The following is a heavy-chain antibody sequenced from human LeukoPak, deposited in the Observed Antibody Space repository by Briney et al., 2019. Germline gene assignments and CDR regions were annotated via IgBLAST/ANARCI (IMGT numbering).Heavy chain of an antibody. D-gene: IGHD5-18*01. J-gene: IGHJ4*02. Sequence: SETLSLTCTVSGGSISSGGYYWSWIRQHPGKGLEWIGYIYYSGSTYYNPSLKSRVTTSVDTSKNQFSLKLSSVTAADTAVYYCAGDTAMAPLHFDYWGQGTLVTVSS. CDR3: AGDTAMAPLHFDY. V-gene: IGHV4-31*03. CDR1: GGSISSGGYY. CDR2: IYYSGST.